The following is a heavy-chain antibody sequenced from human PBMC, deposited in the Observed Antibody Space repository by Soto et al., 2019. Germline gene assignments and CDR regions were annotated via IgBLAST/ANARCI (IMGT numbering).Heavy chain of an antibody. J-gene: IGHJ6*02. Sequence: ASVKVSCKASGYTFTSYAMHWVRQAPGQRLERMGWINAGNGNTKYSQKFQGRVTITRDTSASTAYMELSSLRSEDTAVYYCARGGSDILTGYYYYYYGMDVWGQGTTVTVSS. V-gene: IGHV1-3*01. CDR2: INAGNGNT. CDR1: GYTFTSYA. D-gene: IGHD3-9*01. CDR3: ARGGSDILTGYYYYYYGMDV.